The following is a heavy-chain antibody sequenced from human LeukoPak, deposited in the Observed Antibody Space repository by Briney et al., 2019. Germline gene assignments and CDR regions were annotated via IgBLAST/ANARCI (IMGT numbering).Heavy chain of an antibody. J-gene: IGHJ4*02. Sequence: SETLSLTCAVYGRSFSGYYWSWIRQPPGKGLEWIGEIEHSGSTNYNPSLKSRVTISVDTSKNQFSLKSSSVTAADTAVYYCARDVRNSDSWGQGTLVTVSS. V-gene: IGHV4-34*01. D-gene: IGHD1-14*01. CDR1: GRSFSGYY. CDR2: IEHSGST. CDR3: ARDVRNSDS.